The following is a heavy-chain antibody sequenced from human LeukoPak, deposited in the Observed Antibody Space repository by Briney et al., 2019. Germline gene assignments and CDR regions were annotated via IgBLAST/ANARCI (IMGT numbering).Heavy chain of an antibody. J-gene: IGHJ4*02. V-gene: IGHV3-23*01. CDR1: GFTFSSYA. D-gene: IGHD3-10*01. CDR3: ARGGTMYYGSGNFDY. Sequence: GGSLRLFCAASGFTFSSYAMSWVRQAPGKGLEWVSAISGSGGSTYYADSVKGRFTISRDNSKNTLYLQMNSLRAEDTAVYSCARGGTMYYGSGNFDYWGQGTLVTVSS. CDR2: ISGSGGST.